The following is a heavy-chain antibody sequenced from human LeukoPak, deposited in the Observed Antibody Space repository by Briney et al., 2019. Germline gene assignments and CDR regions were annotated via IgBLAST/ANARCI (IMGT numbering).Heavy chain of an antibody. D-gene: IGHD5-12*01. J-gene: IGHJ4*02. CDR2: ISSSSSYI. V-gene: IGHV3-21*01. Sequence: AGGPLRLSCAASGFTFSSYGMNWVRQAPGKGLEWVSSISSSSSYIYYADSVRGRFTISRDNAKNSLYLQMNSLRAEDTAVYYCARSSGYDWVIGYWGQGTLVTVSS. CDR1: GFTFSSYG. CDR3: ARSSGYDWVIGY.